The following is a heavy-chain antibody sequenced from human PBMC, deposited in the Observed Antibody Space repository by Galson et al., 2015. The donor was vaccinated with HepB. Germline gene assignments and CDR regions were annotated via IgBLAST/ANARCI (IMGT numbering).Heavy chain of an antibody. D-gene: IGHD3-10*01. V-gene: IGHV3-23*01. CDR1: GFTFSSYA. J-gene: IGHJ4*02. CDR2: ISGSGGST. CDR3: AKSAYYYGSGSYYSWGPAPYYFDY. Sequence: SLRLSCAASGFTFSSYAMSWVRQAPGKGLEWVSAISGSGGSTYYADSVKGRFTISRDNSKNTLYLQMNSLRAEDTAVYYCAKSAYYYGSGSYYSWGPAPYYFDYWGQGTLVTVSS.